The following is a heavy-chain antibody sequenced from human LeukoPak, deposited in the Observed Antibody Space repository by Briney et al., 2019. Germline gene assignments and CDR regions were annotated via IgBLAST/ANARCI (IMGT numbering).Heavy chain of an antibody. D-gene: IGHD3-9*01. CDR3: AKDRGDPESSRYDILTAGGFDY. V-gene: IGHV3-9*01. Sequence: PGRSLRLSCAASGFTFDDYAMHWVRQAPGKGLEWVSGISWNSGSIGYADSVKGRFTISRDNAKNSLYLQMNSLRAEDTALYYCAKDRGDPESSRYDILTAGGFDYWGQGTLVTVSS. CDR1: GFTFDDYA. CDR2: ISWNSGSI. J-gene: IGHJ4*02.